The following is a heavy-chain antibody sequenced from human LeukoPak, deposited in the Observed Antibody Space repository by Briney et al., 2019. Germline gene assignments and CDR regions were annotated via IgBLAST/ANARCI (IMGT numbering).Heavy chain of an antibody. V-gene: IGHV1-69*05. D-gene: IGHD5-18*01. CDR2: IIPIFGTA. J-gene: IGHJ4*02. CDR1: GGTFSSYA. Sequence: SVKVSCKASGGTFSSYAISWVRQAPGQGLEWMGRIIPIFGTANYAQKFQGRVTITTDESTSTAYMELSSLRSEDTAVYYCARDLNVDTAVFPFDYWGQGTLVTVSS. CDR3: ARDLNVDTAVFPFDY.